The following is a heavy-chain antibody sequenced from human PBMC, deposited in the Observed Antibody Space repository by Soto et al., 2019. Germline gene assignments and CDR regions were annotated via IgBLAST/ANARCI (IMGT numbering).Heavy chain of an antibody. D-gene: IGHD1-26*01. J-gene: IGHJ4*02. CDR1: GFTFSSYA. V-gene: IGHV3-23*01. Sequence: EVQLLESGGGLVQPGGSLRLSCAASGFTFSSYAMRWVRQAPVKGLEWVSAISGSGGSTYYADAVKGRFTIYRDNSKNTLYLQMNSLRAEDTVVYYCARRGSGSYYDYWGQGTLVTVSS. CDR3: ARRGSGSYYDY. CDR2: ISGSGGST.